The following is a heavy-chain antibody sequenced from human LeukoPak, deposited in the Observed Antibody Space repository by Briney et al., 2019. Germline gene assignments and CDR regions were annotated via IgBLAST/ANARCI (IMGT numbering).Heavy chain of an antibody. Sequence: TGGSLRLSCAASGFTFSGYSMNWVRQAPGKGLEWVSTITSGGNTDYADSAKGRFAISRDNSENTLYLQMNSLRAEDTAVYYCAKGVLRSGIYYYGMDVWGQGTTVTVSS. V-gene: IGHV3-23*01. J-gene: IGHJ6*02. CDR2: ITSGGNT. D-gene: IGHD3-10*01. CDR3: AKGVLRSGIYYYGMDV. CDR1: GFTFSGYS.